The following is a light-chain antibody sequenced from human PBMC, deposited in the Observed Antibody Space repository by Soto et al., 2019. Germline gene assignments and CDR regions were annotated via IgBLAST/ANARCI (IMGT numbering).Light chain of an antibody. Sequence: QSALTQPASVSGSPGQSITFSCTGTISDVGGYGSVSWYQQYPGKAPKLIIYDVSNRPSGVSNRFSGSKSGNTASLIISGLQAEDEADYYCSSYSSTTTRVVFGGGTKVTVL. CDR1: ISDVGGYGS. CDR2: DVS. V-gene: IGLV2-14*01. CDR3: SSYSSTTTRVV. J-gene: IGLJ2*01.